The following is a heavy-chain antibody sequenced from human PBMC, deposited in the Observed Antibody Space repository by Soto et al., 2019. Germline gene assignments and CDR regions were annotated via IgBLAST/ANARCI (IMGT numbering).Heavy chain of an antibody. D-gene: IGHD6-13*01. Sequence: RASVKVSCKASGGTFSSYAISWVRQAPGQGLEWMGGIIPIFGTANYAQKFQGRVTITADESTSSAYMELSSLRSEDTAVYYCARRPGIAAAGPLDYWGQGTLVTVSS. CDR1: GGTFSSYA. J-gene: IGHJ4*02. CDR2: IIPIFGTA. V-gene: IGHV1-69*13. CDR3: ARRPGIAAAGPLDY.